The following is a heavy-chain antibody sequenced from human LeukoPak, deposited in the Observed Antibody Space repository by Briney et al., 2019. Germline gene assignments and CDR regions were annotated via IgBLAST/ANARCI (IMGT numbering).Heavy chain of an antibody. Sequence: NPGGSLRLSXAASGFTFSGYGMNWVRQAPGKGLEWVSSISSSSSYIYYADSVKGRFTISRDNAKNSLYLQMNSLRAEDTAVYYCARDGKPEFDYWGQETLVTVSS. CDR1: GFTFSGYG. V-gene: IGHV3-21*01. J-gene: IGHJ4*02. D-gene: IGHD1-14*01. CDR2: ISSSSSYI. CDR3: ARDGKPEFDY.